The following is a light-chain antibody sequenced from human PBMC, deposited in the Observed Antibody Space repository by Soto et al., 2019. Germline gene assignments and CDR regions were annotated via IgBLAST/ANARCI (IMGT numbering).Light chain of an antibody. Sequence: EIVLTQSPGTLSSPPGERATLSCRASQSVSSSYLAWYRQKPGQAPRLLIYAASSRATGIPDRFSGSGSGTDFTLTISRLEPEDFAVYYCQQYGSSSWTFGQGTKVEFK. CDR1: QSVSSSY. CDR3: QQYGSSSWT. CDR2: AAS. V-gene: IGKV3-20*01. J-gene: IGKJ1*01.